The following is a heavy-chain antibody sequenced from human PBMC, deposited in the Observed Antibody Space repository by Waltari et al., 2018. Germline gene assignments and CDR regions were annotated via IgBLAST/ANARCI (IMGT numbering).Heavy chain of an antibody. D-gene: IGHD5-12*01. V-gene: IGHV4-4*07. CDR1: GGSLSTYH. CDR2: FYPSGTT. Sequence: QVQLQESGPGLVKPSATLSLTCTVSGGSLSTYHCSWIRQPAGRGLEWIGRFYPSGTTNYNPSLKSRVTMSVDASKNLFSLRLSSVTAADTAVYYCARRYNGYDYSYFDYWGQGTLVTVSS. CDR3: ARRYNGYDYSYFDY. J-gene: IGHJ4*02.